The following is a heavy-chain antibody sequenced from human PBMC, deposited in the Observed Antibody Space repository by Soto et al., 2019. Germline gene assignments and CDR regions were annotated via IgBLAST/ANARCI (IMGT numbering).Heavy chain of an antibody. CDR1: GGSFSGYY. J-gene: IGHJ4*02. CDR3: AGDPMLAYCGGDCYTPY. CDR2: INHSGST. D-gene: IGHD2-21*02. V-gene: IGHV4-34*01. Sequence: PSETLSLTCAVYGGSFSGYYWSWIRQPPGKGLEWIGEINHSGSTNYNPSLKSRVTISVDTSKNQFSLKLSSVTAADTAVYYCAGDPMLAYCGGDCYTPYWGQGTLVTV.